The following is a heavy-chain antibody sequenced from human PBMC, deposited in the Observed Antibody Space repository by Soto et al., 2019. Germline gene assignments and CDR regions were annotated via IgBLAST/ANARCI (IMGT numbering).Heavy chain of an antibody. Sequence: GGSLRLSCAASGFAFNRYTMHWVRQAPGKGLEWVALISSDGNSKYYADSVKGRFTISRDSSKNTLYLHMNSLRTEDTAVYYCARVTGEIAQYYYYVMDVWGQGTTVTVSS. CDR1: GFAFNRYT. V-gene: IGHV3-30-3*01. J-gene: IGHJ6*02. CDR2: ISSDGNSK. D-gene: IGHD3-10*01. CDR3: ARVTGEIAQYYYYVMDV.